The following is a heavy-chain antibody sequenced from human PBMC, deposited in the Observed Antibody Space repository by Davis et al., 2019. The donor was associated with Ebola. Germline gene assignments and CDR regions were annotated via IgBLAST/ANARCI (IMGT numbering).Heavy chain of an antibody. CDR1: SGSITSGFHY. CDR2: FFYSGST. J-gene: IGHJ2*01. Sequence: PGGSLRLSCTVSSGSITSGFHYWTWIRQSPEKGLEWIGHFFYSGSTTYNPSLRSRVTISLDTSKNHFSLDLTSVTAADTAVYYCARETPGLWYFVVWGRGTLVTVSS. D-gene: IGHD3-10*01. V-gene: IGHV4-61*03. CDR3: ARETPGLWYFVV.